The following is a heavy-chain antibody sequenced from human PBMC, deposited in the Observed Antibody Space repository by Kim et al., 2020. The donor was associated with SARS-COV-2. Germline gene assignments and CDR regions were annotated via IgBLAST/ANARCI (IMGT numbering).Heavy chain of an antibody. V-gene: IGHV3-9*01. D-gene: IGHD1-26*01. Sequence: DSVKGRFTISRDNANKSLYLQMNSLRPEDTALYYCAIMGAVKSYCCYGMDVWGQGPTVTVSS. CDR3: AIMGAVKSYCCYGMDV. J-gene: IGHJ6*02.